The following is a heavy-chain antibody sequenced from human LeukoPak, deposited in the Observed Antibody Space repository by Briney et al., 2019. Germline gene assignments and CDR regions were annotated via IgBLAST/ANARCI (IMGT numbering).Heavy chain of an antibody. J-gene: IGHJ4*02. D-gene: IGHD6-19*01. CDR3: TRGSSGRRDN. CDR1: VYTFTSCD. CDR2: MNPNSGNT. Sequence: ASVRLSCTASVYTFTSCDINWVRQATGQGLEWMGWMNPNSGNTGYGQSFQGRITMTRDISIGTAYMELSNLTSEDTAIYYCTRGSSGRRDNWGQGTLVTVSA. V-gene: IGHV1-8*01.